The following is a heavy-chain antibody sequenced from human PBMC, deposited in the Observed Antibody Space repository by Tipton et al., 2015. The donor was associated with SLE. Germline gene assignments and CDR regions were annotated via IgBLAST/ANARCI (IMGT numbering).Heavy chain of an antibody. J-gene: IGHJ2*01. CDR3: ARDRRLIAAPSFWWYFDL. Sequence: TLSLTCTVSGGSISSHYWCWIRQSPGKGLEWIGYVSYSGSTNYNPSLKSRVTISVDTSKDQFSLKLSSVTAADTAVYYCARDRRLIAAPSFWWYFDLWGRGTLVTVSP. V-gene: IGHV4-4*08. D-gene: IGHD6-13*01. CDR2: VSYSGST. CDR1: GGSISSHY.